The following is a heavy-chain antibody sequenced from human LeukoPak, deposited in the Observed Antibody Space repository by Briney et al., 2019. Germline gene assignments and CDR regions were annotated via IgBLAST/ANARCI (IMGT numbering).Heavy chain of an antibody. CDR2: ISTTGNTI. CDR1: EFSLSSYG. V-gene: IGHV3-48*01. J-gene: IGHJ4*02. Sequence: AGGSLRLSCVASEFSLSSYGMNWVRQAPGKGLEWVSYISTTGNTIYYADSVKGRFTISRDNAKNSLYLQMNTLRAEDTAVYYCAREWSSSSGLSGWGQGTLVTVSS. CDR3: AREWSSSSGLSG. D-gene: IGHD6-25*01.